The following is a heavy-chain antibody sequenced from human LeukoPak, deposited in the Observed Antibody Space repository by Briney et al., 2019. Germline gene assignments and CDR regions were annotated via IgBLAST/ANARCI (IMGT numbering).Heavy chain of an antibody. CDR1: GFTFSSYV. J-gene: IGHJ4*02. D-gene: IGHD5-24*01. CDR2: IKQDGSEK. CDR3: ARPGGWPLTYYFDY. V-gene: IGHV3-7*01. Sequence: GGSLRLSCAASGFTFSSYVMHWVRQAPGKGLEWVANIKQDGSEKYYVDSVKGRFTISRDNAKNSLYLQMNSLRAEDTAVYYCARPGGWPLTYYFDYWGQGTLVTVSS.